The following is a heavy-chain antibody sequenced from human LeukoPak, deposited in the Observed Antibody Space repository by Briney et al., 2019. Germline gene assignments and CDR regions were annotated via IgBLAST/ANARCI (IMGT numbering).Heavy chain of an antibody. Sequence: PSETLSLTCAVYGVSFSGYYWSWIRQPPGKGLEWIGEINHSGSTNYNPSLKSRVTISVDTSKNQFSLKLSSVTAADTAVYYCTIFGVAFGFDYWGQGTLVTVSS. D-gene: IGHD3-3*01. CDR2: INHSGST. CDR1: GVSFSGYY. J-gene: IGHJ4*02. CDR3: TIFGVAFGFDY. V-gene: IGHV4-34*01.